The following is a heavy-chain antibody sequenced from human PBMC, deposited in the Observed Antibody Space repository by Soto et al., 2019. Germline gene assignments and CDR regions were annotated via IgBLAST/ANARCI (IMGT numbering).Heavy chain of an antibody. CDR3: ARQIVGATTDFDY. V-gene: IGHV4-39*01. CDR1: GGSISSSSYY. J-gene: IGHJ4*02. CDR2: IYYSGST. Sequence: PSETLSLTCTVSGGSISSSSYYWGWIRQPPGKGLEWIGSIYYSGSTYYNPSLKSRVTISVDTSKNQFSLKLSSVTAADTAVYYCARQIVGATTDFDYWGQGTLVTVSS. D-gene: IGHD1-26*01.